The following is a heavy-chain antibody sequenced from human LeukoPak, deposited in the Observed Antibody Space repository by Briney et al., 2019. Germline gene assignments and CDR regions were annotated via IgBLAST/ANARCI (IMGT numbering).Heavy chain of an antibody. CDR3: AAADYIDY. J-gene: IGHJ4*02. V-gene: IGHV1-69*05. CDR2: IIPIFGTA. CDR1: GRTFSSYA. Sequence: SVKVSCKASGRTFSSYAIRWVRQAPGQGLEWMGGIIPIFGTANYAQKFQGRVTITTDESTSTAYMELSSLRSEDTAVYYCAAADYIDYWGQGTLVTVSS. D-gene: IGHD6-13*01.